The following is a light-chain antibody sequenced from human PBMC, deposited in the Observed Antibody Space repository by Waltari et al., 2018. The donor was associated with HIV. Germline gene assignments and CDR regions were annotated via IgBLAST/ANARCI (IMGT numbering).Light chain of an antibody. CDR3: QSYDSSLSGPRV. CDR2: GNS. Sequence: HSVLTQPPSLSGAPGQRVTNSSTGSSSNIWAGYDVPCSQHLPGTAPKLLIYGNSNRPSGVPDRFSGSKSGTPASLAITGLQAEDEADYYCQSYDSSLSGPRVFGTGTKVTVL. V-gene: IGLV1-40*01. CDR1: SSNIWAGYD. J-gene: IGLJ1*01.